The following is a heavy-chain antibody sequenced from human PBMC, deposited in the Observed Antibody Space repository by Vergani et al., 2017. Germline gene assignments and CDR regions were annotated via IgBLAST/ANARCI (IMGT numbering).Heavy chain of an antibody. J-gene: IGHJ3*02. V-gene: IGHV3-30*18. CDR2: ISYDGSNK. D-gene: IGHD2-2*01. CDR1: GFTFSSYG. Sequence: QVQLVESGGGVVQPGRSLRLSCAASGFTFSSYGMHWVRQAPGKGLEWVAVISYDGSNKYYADSVRGRFTISRDNSKNTLYLQMNSLRAEDTAVYYCAKDIYPFDVVVPAAPSAFDIWGQGTMVTVSS. CDR3: AKDIYPFDVVVPAAPSAFDI.